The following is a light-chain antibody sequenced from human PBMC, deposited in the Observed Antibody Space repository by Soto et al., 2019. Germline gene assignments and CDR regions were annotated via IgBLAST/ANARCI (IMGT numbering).Light chain of an antibody. J-gene: IGLJ1*01. CDR3: QSYDSSLSYG. Sequence: QSVLTQPPSVSGAPGQRVTISCTGSSSNIGAGYDVHWYQQLPGTAPKLLIYGNSNRPSGVPDRFSGSKSGTSASLAITGLHAEDEADYYCQSYDSSLSYGFGTVTKLTVL. CDR2: GNS. V-gene: IGLV1-40*01. CDR1: SSNIGAGYD.